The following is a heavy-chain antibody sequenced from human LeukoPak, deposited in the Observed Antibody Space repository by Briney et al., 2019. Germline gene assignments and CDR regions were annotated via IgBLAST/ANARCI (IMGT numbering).Heavy chain of an antibody. V-gene: IGHV3-23*01. CDR3: AVQLLSY. D-gene: IGHD2-2*01. J-gene: IGHJ4*02. CDR1: GFTFSSYA. CDR2: ISGSGFGT. Sequence: PGGSLRLSCAASGFTFSSYAMSWVRQALGKGLEWVSAISGSGFGTYYADSVKGRFTISRDNSKNTLFLQMNSLRAEDTAVYYCAVQLLSYWGQGTLVTVSS.